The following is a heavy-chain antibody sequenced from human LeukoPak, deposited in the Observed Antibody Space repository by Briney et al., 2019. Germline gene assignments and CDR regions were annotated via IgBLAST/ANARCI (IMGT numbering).Heavy chain of an antibody. CDR1: GINFNTYA. D-gene: IGHD2-21*02. V-gene: IGHV3-43*02. CDR3: ARDPAYCGGDCYPTGYFDY. J-gene: IGHJ4*02. Sequence: GGSLRLSCAASGINFNTYAMHWVRQAPGKGLEWVSLISGEGDRTSYADSVKGRFTISRDNSKNTLYLKMNSLRAEDTAVYYCARDPAYCGGDCYPTGYFDYWGQGTLVTVSS. CDR2: ISGEGDRT.